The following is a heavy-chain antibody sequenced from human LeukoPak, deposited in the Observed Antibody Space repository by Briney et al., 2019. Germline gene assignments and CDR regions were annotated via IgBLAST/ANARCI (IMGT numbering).Heavy chain of an antibody. V-gene: IGHV4-59*11. CDR3: ARHRFGHLFDY. CDR2: VYHTGHT. Sequence: SETLPLTCTVSGDSISGHYWSWIRRPPGKGLEWIGYVYHTGHTHYSPSLKSRVTVSLDTSRNQVSLILSSVTAADTAVYYCARHRFGHLFDYWGQGTLVFVSS. CDR1: GDSISGHY. J-gene: IGHJ4*02. D-gene: IGHD3-16*01.